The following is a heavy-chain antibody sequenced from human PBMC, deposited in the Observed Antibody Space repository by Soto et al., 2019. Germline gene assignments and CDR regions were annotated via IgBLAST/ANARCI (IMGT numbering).Heavy chain of an antibody. Sequence: GGSVRLSCAASGFTFSSYGMHWVRQAPGKGLEWVAVIWYDGSNKYYADSVKGRFTISRDNSKNTLYLQMNSLRAEDTAVYYCARDRNYGDFDYWGQGTLVTVSS. CDR2: IWYDGSNK. D-gene: IGHD4-17*01. CDR1: GFTFSSYG. J-gene: IGHJ4*02. CDR3: ARDRNYGDFDY. V-gene: IGHV3-33*01.